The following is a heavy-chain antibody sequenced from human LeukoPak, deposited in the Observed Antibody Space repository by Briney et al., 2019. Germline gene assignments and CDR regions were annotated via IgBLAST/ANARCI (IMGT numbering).Heavy chain of an antibody. V-gene: IGHV1-8*01. CDR3: VRAPGHSYYYDMDV. Sequence: ASVKVSCKASGYTFTSYDINWVRQATGQGLEWMGWMNPNSGNTGYAQKFQGRVTMTRNTSISTAYMELSSLRSEDTAVYYCVRAPGHSYYYDMDVWGQGTTVTVS. J-gene: IGHJ6*02. CDR1: GYTFTSYD. CDR2: MNPNSGNT.